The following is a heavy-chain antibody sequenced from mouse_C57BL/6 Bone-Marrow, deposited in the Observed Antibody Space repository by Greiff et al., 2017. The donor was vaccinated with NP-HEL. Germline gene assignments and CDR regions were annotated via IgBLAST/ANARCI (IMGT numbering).Heavy chain of an antibody. CDR3: ARHLFTTVVYFDY. V-gene: IGHV5-6*01. J-gene: IGHJ2*01. CDR1: GFTFSSYG. Sequence: EVKLVESGGDLVKPGGSLKLSCAASGFTFSSYGMSWVRQTPDKRLEWVATISSGGSYTYYPDSVKGRFTISRDHAKNTLYLQMSSLKSEDTAMYYCARHLFTTVVYFDYWGQGTTLTVSS. D-gene: IGHD1-1*01. CDR2: ISSGGSYT.